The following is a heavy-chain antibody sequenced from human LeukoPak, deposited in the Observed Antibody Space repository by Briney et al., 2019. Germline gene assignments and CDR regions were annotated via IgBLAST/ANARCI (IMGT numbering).Heavy chain of an antibody. D-gene: IGHD3-10*01. CDR3: AKEIFRFGELFNYDNYYGLDV. Sequence: GGSLRLSCAASGFTFSSYAMSWVRQAPGKGLEWVSAISGSGGSTYYADSVKGRFTISRDNSKNSLYLQMNSLRTEDTALYYCAKEIFRFGELFNYDNYYGLDVWGQGTTVTVSS. CDR2: ISGSGGST. CDR1: GFTFSSYA. V-gene: IGHV3-23*01. J-gene: IGHJ6*02.